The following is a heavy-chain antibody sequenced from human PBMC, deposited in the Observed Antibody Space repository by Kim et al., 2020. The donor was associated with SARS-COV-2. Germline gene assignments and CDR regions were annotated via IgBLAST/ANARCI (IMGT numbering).Heavy chain of an antibody. D-gene: IGHD2-8*01. CDR2: T. CDR3: TREIMDSFGY. J-gene: IGHJ4*02. V-gene: IGHV4-39*07. Sequence: TNCHPSLKSGVTISVDTSKNQFSLKLRSVTAADTAVYYCTREIMDSFGYWGQGSPVTVSS.